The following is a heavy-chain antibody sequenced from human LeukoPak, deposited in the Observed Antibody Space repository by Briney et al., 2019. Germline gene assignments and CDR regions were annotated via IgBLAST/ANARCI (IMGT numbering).Heavy chain of an antibody. V-gene: IGHV1-2*02. D-gene: IGHD2-2*01. Sequence: GASVKVSCKASGYTFTGYYMHWVRQAPGQGLEWMGWINPNSGGTNYAQKFQGRVTMTRDTSISTAYMELSRLRSDDTAVYYCARVVVVPAAIAIYYYYYMDVWGKGTTVTVSS. CDR3: ARVVVVPAAIAIYYYYYMDV. J-gene: IGHJ6*03. CDR1: GYTFTGYY. CDR2: INPNSGGT.